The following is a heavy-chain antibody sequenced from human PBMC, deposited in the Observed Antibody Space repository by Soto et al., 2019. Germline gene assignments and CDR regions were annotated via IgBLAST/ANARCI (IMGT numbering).Heavy chain of an antibody. CDR3: ATYCSGGSCYPNAEYLQL. V-gene: IGHV4-31*03. D-gene: IGHD2-15*01. Sequence: QVQLQESGPGLVKPSQTLSLTCTVSGGSISSGGYYWSWIRQHPGKGLEWIGYIYYSGSTYYNPSRRSRVTISVDTSKNPFSLKLSSVTAADTAVYYCATYCSGGSCYPNAEYLQLWGQGTLVTVSS. J-gene: IGHJ1*01. CDR2: IYYSGST. CDR1: GGSISSGGYY.